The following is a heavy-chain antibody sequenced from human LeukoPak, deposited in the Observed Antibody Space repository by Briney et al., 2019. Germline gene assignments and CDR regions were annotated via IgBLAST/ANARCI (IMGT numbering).Heavy chain of an antibody. CDR3: ARLRRAGWLEYYFDY. V-gene: IGHV4-61*01. Sequence: SETLSLTCTVSGGSISSGSYYWSWIRQPPGKGLEWIGYMYYSGSTNYNPSLKSRVTISVDTSKNQFSLSLSSVTAADTAVYYCARLRRAGWLEYYFDYWGQGTLVTVSS. CDR2: MYYSGST. CDR1: GGSISSGSYY. J-gene: IGHJ4*02. D-gene: IGHD5-12*01.